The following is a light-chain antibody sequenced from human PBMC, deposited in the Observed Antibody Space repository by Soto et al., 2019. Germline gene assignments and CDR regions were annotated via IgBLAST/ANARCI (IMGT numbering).Light chain of an antibody. V-gene: IGLV2-14*01. CDR2: EVS. CDR3: SSYTSSSTLNVV. CDR1: SSDVGGYNY. J-gene: IGLJ2*01. Sequence: QSVLTQPASVSGSPGQSITISCTGTSSDVGGYNYVSWYQQHPGKAPKLTIYEVSNRPSGVSNRFSGSKSGNTASLTISGLQAEDEADYYCSSYTSSSTLNVVFGGGT.